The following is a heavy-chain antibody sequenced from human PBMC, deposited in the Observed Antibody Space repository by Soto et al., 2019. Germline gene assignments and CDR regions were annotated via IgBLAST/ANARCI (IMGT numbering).Heavy chain of an antibody. CDR1: GFTLTNYA. CDR2: ISFDGSNK. Sequence: GGSLRLSCAASGFTLTNYAMHWVRQAPGKGLEWVALISFDGSNKYYADSVKGRFTISRDNSKNTLYLQVNSLRAEDTAVYYCARGTTGTTGVDYWGQGTLVTASS. J-gene: IGHJ4*02. V-gene: IGHV3-30-3*01. D-gene: IGHD1-7*01. CDR3: ARGTTGTTGVDY.